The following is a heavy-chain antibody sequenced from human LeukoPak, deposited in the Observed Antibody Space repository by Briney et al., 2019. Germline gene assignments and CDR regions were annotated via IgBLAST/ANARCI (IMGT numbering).Heavy chain of an antibody. J-gene: IGHJ6*02. CDR3: TRAVVARGGYYYYYGMDV. V-gene: IGHV3-49*04. CDR1: GFTFGDYA. D-gene: IGHD2-2*01. Sequence: PGGSLRLSCTASGFTFGDYAMSWVRQAPGKGLEWVGFIRSNVYGGKTAYTPSVKGRFTLSRDHTKSITHLQMNSLKTEDTAVYYCTRAVVARGGYYYYYGMDVWGQGTTVTVSS. CDR2: IRSNVYGGKT.